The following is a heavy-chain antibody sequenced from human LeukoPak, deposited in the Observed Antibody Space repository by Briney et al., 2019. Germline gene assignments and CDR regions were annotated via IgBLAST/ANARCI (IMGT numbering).Heavy chain of an antibody. V-gene: IGHV3-33*06. D-gene: IGHD6-13*01. CDR3: AKISRYSSSWYYFDY. CDR2: IWCDGSNK. CDR1: GFTFSSYG. Sequence: PGGSLRLSCAASGFTFSSYGMHWVRQAPSKGLEWVAVIWCDGSNKYYADSVKGRFTISRDNSKNTLYLQMNSLRAEDTAVYYCAKISRYSSSWYYFDYWGQGTLVTVSS. J-gene: IGHJ4*02.